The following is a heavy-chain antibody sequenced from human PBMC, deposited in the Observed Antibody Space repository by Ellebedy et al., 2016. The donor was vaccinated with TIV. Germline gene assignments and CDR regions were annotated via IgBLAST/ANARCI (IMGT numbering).Heavy chain of an antibody. CDR2: IYPGDSDT. Sequence: KVSXKGSRYSFTSYWIGWVRQMPGKGLEWMGIIYPGDSDTRYSPSFQGQVTISADKSISTAYLQWSSLKASDTAMYYCARQTPHVDTAMVPFDYWGQGTLVTVSS. CDR3: ARQTPHVDTAMVPFDY. CDR1: RYSFTSYW. D-gene: IGHD5-18*01. J-gene: IGHJ4*02. V-gene: IGHV5-51*01.